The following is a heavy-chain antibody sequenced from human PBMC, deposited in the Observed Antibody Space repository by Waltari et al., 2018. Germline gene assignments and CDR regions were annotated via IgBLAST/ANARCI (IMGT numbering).Heavy chain of an antibody. V-gene: IGHV4-59*01. CDR3: ARDAYDFPGVYYYGMDV. D-gene: IGHD3-16*01. J-gene: IGHJ6*02. Sequence: QVQLQESGPGLVKPSETLSLTCTVSGGSISSYYWSWIRQPPGKGLEWIGYIYYSGITNYSPSLKSRVTISVDTSKNQFSLKLSSVTAADTAVYYCARDAYDFPGVYYYGMDVWGQGTTVTVSS. CDR2: IYYSGIT. CDR1: GGSISSYY.